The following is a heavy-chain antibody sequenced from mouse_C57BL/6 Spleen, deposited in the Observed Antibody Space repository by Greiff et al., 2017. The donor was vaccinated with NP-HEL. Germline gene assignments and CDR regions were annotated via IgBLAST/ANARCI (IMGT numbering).Heavy chain of an antibody. CDR3: AEGRTWFAY. CDR1: GYTFTSYW. CDR2: IDPSDSYT. J-gene: IGHJ3*01. D-gene: IGHD3-3*01. Sequence: QVQLQQSGAELVKPGASVKLSCKASGYTFTSYWMQWVKQRPGQGLEWIGEIDPSDSYTNYNQKFKGKATLTVDTSSSTAYMQLSSLTSEDSAVYYCAEGRTWFAYWGQGTLVTVSA. V-gene: IGHV1-50*01.